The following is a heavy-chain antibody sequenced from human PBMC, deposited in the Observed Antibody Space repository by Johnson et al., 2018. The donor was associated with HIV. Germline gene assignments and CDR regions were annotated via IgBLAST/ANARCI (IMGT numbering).Heavy chain of an antibody. CDR2: ISGSGGTT. CDR3: TTDRWYSYAFDI. V-gene: IGHV3-23*01. J-gene: IGHJ3*02. D-gene: IGHD2-21*02. Sequence: SWVRQAPGKGLEWVSAISGSGGTTYYADSVKGRFTISRDNSKNTLYLQMNSLKTEDTAVYYCTTDRWYSYAFDIWGQGTMVTVSS.